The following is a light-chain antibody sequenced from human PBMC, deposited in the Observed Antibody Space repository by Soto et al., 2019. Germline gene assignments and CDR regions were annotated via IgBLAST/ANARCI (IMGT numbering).Light chain of an antibody. CDR3: ISYTDSSTFV. CDR1: SSDIGGYKY. Sequence: QSALTQPASVSGSPGQSITISCTGTSSDIGGYKYVSWYQQHTDKAPKLMIYEVSNRPSGVPNRYSGSKSGTTASLTISGLQDEDEADYYCISYTDSSTFVFGTGTKVTV. V-gene: IGLV2-14*03. CDR2: EVS. J-gene: IGLJ1*01.